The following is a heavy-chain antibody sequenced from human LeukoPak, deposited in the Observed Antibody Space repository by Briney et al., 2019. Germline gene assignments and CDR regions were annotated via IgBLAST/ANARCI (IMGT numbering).Heavy chain of an antibody. V-gene: IGHV3-74*01. Sequence: GGSLRLSCAASGFTFSSYWMHWVRQAPGKGLVWVSRINSDGSSTSYADSVKCRFTISRDNAKNTLYLQMNSLRAEDTAVYYCAGDTYYDFWSGSHNWFDPWGQGTLVTVSS. CDR3: AGDTYYDFWSGSHNWFDP. CDR2: INSDGSST. CDR1: GFTFSSYW. J-gene: IGHJ5*02. D-gene: IGHD3-3*01.